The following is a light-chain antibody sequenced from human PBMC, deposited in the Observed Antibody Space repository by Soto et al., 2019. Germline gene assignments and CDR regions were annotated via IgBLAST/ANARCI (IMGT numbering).Light chain of an antibody. CDR1: HYIYSN. Sequence: EIVMTQCPATLSVSPGERATLSCTASHYIYSNVAWFQQRPRQAPRLLIYRASTRATSTPARFSGSGSGTEFTLTITSLQSEDFALYYCQQYHNLWTFGQGTKVDI. J-gene: IGKJ1*01. CDR3: QQYHNLWT. CDR2: RAS. V-gene: IGKV3-15*01.